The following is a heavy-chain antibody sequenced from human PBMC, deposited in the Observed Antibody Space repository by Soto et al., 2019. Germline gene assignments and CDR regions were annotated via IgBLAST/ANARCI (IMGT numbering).Heavy chain of an antibody. CDR1: GFTFSTYW. D-gene: IGHD2-2*01. Sequence: EVQLVESGGGLVQPGGSLRLSCAASGFTFSTYWMHWIRQVPGKGLEWVSRINSDASHTYYADSVKGRFTISRDNAKNTLHLEMNSLRADDTAVYYCVRDGLCITTSRYGNWFEPRGQGTLVTVSS. CDR3: VRDGLCITTSRYGNWFEP. CDR2: INSDASHT. V-gene: IGHV3-74*01. J-gene: IGHJ5*02.